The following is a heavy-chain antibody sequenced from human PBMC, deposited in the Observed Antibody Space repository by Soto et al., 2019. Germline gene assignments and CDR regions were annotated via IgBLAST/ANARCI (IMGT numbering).Heavy chain of an antibody. CDR2: IILIFGLT. Sequence: QVQLVQSGAEVKKPGSSVKVSCKASGGTFSSYTISWVRQAPGQGLEWMGGIILIFGLTNYAQKFQGRVTITADESTSTAYMEFSSLRSEDTAVYYCATDSSSTADRYFDYWGQGTLVTVSS. CDR1: GGTFSSYT. CDR3: ATDSSSTADRYFDY. J-gene: IGHJ4*02. V-gene: IGHV1-69*12. D-gene: IGHD6-6*01.